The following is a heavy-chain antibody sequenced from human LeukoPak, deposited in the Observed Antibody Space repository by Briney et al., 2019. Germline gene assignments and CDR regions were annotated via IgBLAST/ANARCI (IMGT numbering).Heavy chain of an antibody. CDR3: ARFYCSISDCYGQTNWFDP. CDR1: AYTFTGHY. D-gene: IGHD2-2*01. V-gene: IGHV1-2*02. CDR2: INPKSGGS. Sequence: ASVKITCKAAAYTFTGHYLHWVRQAPGQGLEWMGWINPKSGGSNYAPKFEGRVTMTRDTSITTAYMELHRLTSDDTAVYYCARFYCSISDCYGQTNWFDPWGQGTLVTVSS. J-gene: IGHJ5*02.